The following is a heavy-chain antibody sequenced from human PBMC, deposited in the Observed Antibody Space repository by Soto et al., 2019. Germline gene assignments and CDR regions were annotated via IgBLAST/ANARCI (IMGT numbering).Heavy chain of an antibody. CDR1: GGSFSGYY. V-gene: IGHV4-34*01. CDR2: INNSGST. D-gene: IGHD3-22*01. J-gene: IGHJ3*02. Sequence: SETLSLTCAVYGGSFSGYYWSWIRQPPGKGLEWIGEINNSGSTNYNPSLKSRVTISVDTSKNQFSLKLSSVTAADTAVYYCARNFYYDSSGVDDAFDIWGQGTMVTVSS. CDR3: ARNFYYDSSGVDDAFDI.